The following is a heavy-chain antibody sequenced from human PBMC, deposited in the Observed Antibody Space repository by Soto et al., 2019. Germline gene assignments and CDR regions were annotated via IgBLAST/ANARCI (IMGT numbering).Heavy chain of an antibody. CDR1: GGSINTFY. CDR2: IFSSGST. V-gene: IGHV4-4*07. Sequence: SETLSLTCTVSGGSINTFYWSWVRQPAGKGLEWIGRIFSSGSTSFNPSLESRVAMSVDTSKNHFSLNLSSVTAADMAVYYCAREGSYSAYNFHHRIHLWSFDFWCQGALLTVSS. J-gene: IGHJ4*02. D-gene: IGHD5-12*01. CDR3: AREGSYSAYNFHHRIHLWSFDF.